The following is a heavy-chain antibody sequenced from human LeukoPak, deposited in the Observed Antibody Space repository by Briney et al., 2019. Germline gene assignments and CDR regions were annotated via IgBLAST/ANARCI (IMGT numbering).Heavy chain of an antibody. Sequence: SETLSLTCTVSGGSISNYYWSWIRQPAGKGLEWIGRIYSSGRTNYNPSLKSRVTMSVDTSKNQFSLKLSSVTAADTAVYYCASHSGYSSSWLDYWGQGTLVTVSS. D-gene: IGHD6-13*01. CDR3: ASHSGYSSSWLDY. J-gene: IGHJ4*02. V-gene: IGHV4-4*07. CDR2: IYSSGRT. CDR1: GGSISNYY.